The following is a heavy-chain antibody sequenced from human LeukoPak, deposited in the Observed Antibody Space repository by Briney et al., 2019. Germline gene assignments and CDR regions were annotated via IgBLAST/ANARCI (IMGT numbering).Heavy chain of an antibody. D-gene: IGHD2-15*01. CDR2: ISYDGVTK. CDR3: AKDPHAANFRYYFEY. Sequence: GGSLRLSCAASGFTFSSYAMHWVRQAPGKGLEWVAVISYDGVTKYYTDSVKGRFTISRDNSKNTLYLQMSSLRAEDTAVYYCAKDPHAANFRYYFEYWGQGTPLTVSS. CDR1: GFTFSSYA. J-gene: IGHJ4*02. V-gene: IGHV3-30*04.